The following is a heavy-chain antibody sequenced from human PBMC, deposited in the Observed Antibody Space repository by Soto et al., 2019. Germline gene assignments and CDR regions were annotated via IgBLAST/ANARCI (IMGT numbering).Heavy chain of an antibody. CDR1: GDSISSDKW. CDR3: ARGERQQQRDY. J-gene: IGHJ4*02. Sequence: QVQLQESGPGLVKPSGTLSLTCAVSGDSISSDKWWSWVRQPPGKGLEWIGEIHHSGNSNYNPSLKSRVILSVXKSKNQFSLKLSSVTDADTAVYYCARGERQQQRDYWGQGTLVTVSS. CDR2: IHHSGNS. V-gene: IGHV4-4*02. D-gene: IGHD6-13*01.